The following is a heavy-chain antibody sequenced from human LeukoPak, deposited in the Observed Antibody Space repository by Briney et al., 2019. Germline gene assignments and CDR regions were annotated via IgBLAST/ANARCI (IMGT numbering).Heavy chain of an antibody. CDR2: VYYDGSN. Sequence: SETLSLTCTVSGGSITPYYLTWIRQPPGRGLEWIGYVYYDGSNDYNPSLRSRVTILLDMSKHQFSLKLTSVTAADTAAYYCATNTGTVFDYWGQGILVTVSS. V-gene: IGHV4-59*01. J-gene: IGHJ4*02. CDR1: GGSITPYY. D-gene: IGHD7-27*01. CDR3: ATNTGTVFDY.